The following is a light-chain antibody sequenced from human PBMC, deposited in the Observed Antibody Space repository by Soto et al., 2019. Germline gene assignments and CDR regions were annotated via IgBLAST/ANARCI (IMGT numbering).Light chain of an antibody. V-gene: IGLV2-14*01. CDR3: GSYTSSSNYV. CDR2: EVS. Sequence: QSALTQPASVSGSPGQSITISCTGYIHYDFVSWYQQHPGTAPKLVIYEVSNRPSGTSDRFSGSKSGHTASLTISGLQTEDEAVYYCGSYTSSSNYVFVTGTKLTVL. CDR1: IHYDF. J-gene: IGLJ1*01.